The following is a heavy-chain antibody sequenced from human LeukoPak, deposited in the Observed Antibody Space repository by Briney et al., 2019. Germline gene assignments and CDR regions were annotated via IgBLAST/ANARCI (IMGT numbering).Heavy chain of an antibody. V-gene: IGHV4-59*01. D-gene: IGHD6-19*01. CDR3: ARGRRYSSGWYDPDPRYYFDY. Sequence: SETLSLTCTVSGGSISSYYWSWIWQPPGKGLEWIGYIYYSGSTNYNPSLKSRVTISVDTSKNQFSLKLSSVTAADTAVYYCARGRRYSSGWYDPDPRYYFDYWGQGTLVTVSS. J-gene: IGHJ4*02. CDR1: GGSISSYY. CDR2: IYYSGST.